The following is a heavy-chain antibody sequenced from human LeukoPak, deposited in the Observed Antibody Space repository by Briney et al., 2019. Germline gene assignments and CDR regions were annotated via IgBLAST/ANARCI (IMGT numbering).Heavy chain of an antibody. CDR2: IYYSGST. V-gene: IGHV4-30-4*01. Sequence: PSETLSLTCTVSGGSISSGDYYWSWIRQPPGKGLEWIGCIYYSGSTYYNPSLKSRVTISVDTSKNQFSLKLSSVTAADTAVYYCARYPLWFGGSYFDYWGQGTLVTVSS. CDR1: GGSISSGDYY. CDR3: ARYPLWFGGSYFDY. D-gene: IGHD3-10*01. J-gene: IGHJ4*02.